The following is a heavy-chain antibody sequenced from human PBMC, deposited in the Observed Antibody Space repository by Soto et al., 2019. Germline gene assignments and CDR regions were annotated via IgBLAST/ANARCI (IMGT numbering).Heavy chain of an antibody. Sequence: PGGSLRLSSAASGFTLKSYGMHWVRQAPGKGLEWVAVIWYDGSNKYYADSVKGRFTISRDNPKNTLYLQMNSLRAEDTAVYYCARDPNEGFDYWGQGTLVTVSS. J-gene: IGHJ4*02. D-gene: IGHD1-1*01. CDR1: GFTLKSYG. CDR3: ARDPNEGFDY. V-gene: IGHV3-33*01. CDR2: IWYDGSNK.